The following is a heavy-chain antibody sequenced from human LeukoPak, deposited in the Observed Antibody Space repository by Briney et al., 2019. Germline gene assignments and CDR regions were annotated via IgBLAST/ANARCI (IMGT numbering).Heavy chain of an antibody. CDR3: AKALYVTMIVVVIPDASDI. V-gene: IGHV3-23*01. D-gene: IGHD3-22*01. J-gene: IGHJ3*02. CDR2: ISGSGGST. CDR1: GFTFSSYA. Sequence: PGGSLRFSCAASGFTFSSYAMSWVRQAPGKGLEWVSAISGSGGSTYYADSVKGRFTISRDNSKNTLYLQMNSLRAEDTAVYYCAKALYVTMIVVVIPDASDIWGQGTMVTVSS.